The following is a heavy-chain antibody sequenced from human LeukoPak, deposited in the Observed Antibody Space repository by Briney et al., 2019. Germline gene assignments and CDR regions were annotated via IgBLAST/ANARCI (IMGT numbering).Heavy chain of an antibody. CDR3: ASTGITIPPYYYYGMDV. CDR2: IYSGGST. J-gene: IGHJ6*02. CDR1: GFTVSSNY. V-gene: IGHV3-53*01. D-gene: IGHD3-3*01. Sequence: RGSLRLSCAASGFTVSSNYMSWVRQAPGKGLEWVSVIYSGGSTYYADSVKGRFTISRDNSKNTLYLQMNSLRAEDTAVYYWASTGITIPPYYYYGMDVWGQGTTVTVSS.